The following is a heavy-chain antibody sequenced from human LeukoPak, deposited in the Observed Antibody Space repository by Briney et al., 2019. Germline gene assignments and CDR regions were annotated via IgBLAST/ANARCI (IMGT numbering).Heavy chain of an antibody. D-gene: IGHD2-2*01. Sequence: PGGSLRLSCAASGFTFSSYAMSWVRQALGKGLEWVSAISGSGGSTYYADSVKGRFTISRDNSKNTLYLQMNSLRAEDTAVYYCAKDGETYCSSTSCKPDYWGQGTLVTVSS. CDR1: GFTFSSYA. CDR2: ISGSGGST. V-gene: IGHV3-23*01. CDR3: AKDGETYCSSTSCKPDY. J-gene: IGHJ4*02.